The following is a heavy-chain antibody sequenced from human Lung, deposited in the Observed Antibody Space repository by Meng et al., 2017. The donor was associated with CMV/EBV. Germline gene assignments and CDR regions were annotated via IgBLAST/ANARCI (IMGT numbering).Heavy chain of an antibody. J-gene: IGHJ4*02. CDR1: GDSISNSTW. D-gene: IGHD3-9*01. V-gene: IGHV4-4*02. CDR3: ARKASWLLSIDY. CDR2: IFHSGTT. Sequence: GSLRLXXAVSGDSISNSTWWTWVRQPPGKGLEWIGEIFHSGTTNYNPSLKSRVTISVNKSNKQFSLMLTSVTVADTAVYYCARKASWLLSIDYWGQGTLVTVSS.